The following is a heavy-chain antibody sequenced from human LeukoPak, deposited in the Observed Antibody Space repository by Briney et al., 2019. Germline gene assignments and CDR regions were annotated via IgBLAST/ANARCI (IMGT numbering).Heavy chain of an antibody. V-gene: IGHV1-2*02. D-gene: IGHD2-2*01. Sequence: GASVKVSCKASGYTFTGYYMHWVRQAPGQGLEWMGWINPNSGGTNYAQKFQGRVTMTRDTSISTAYMELSRLRSDDTAVYYCARANIVVVPAASDYWGQGTLVTVSS. J-gene: IGHJ4*02. CDR2: INPNSGGT. CDR3: ARANIVVVPAASDY. CDR1: GYTFTGYY.